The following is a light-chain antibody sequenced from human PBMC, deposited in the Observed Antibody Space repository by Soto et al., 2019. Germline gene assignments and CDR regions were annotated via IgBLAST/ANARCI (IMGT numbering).Light chain of an antibody. Sequence: DIQLTQSPSSLSASVVDIVPITFRASQTITNYLNWYQQQSGKAPKLLIYATDTLQSGVPSRFSGSGSGTDYTLTISSLQPEDFATYYCQQSYNTPQTFGQGTKVDIK. J-gene: IGKJ1*01. CDR2: ATD. V-gene: IGKV1-39*01. CDR1: QTITNY. CDR3: QQSYNTPQT.